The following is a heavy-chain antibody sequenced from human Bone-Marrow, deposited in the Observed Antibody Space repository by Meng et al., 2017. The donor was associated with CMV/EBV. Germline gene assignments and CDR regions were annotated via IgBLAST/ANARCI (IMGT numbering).Heavy chain of an antibody. V-gene: IGHV3-30*04. CDR2: ISYDGSNK. CDR3: AKDWGNYYDSVYYYYGMDV. CDR1: GFTFSRYA. D-gene: IGHD3-22*01. Sequence: GGSLRLSCAASGFTFSRYAMHWVRQAPGKGLEWVAVISYDGSNKYYADSVKGRFTISRDNSKNTLYLQMNSLRAEDTAVYYCAKDWGNYYDSVYYYYGMDVWGQGTTVTVSS. J-gene: IGHJ6*02.